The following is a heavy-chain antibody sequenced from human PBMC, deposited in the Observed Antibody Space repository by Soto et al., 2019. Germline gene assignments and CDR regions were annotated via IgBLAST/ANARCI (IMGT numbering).Heavy chain of an antibody. CDR2: IIPIFGTA. CDR3: ARALPLLEGRYYFDY. J-gene: IGHJ4*02. V-gene: IGHV1-69*13. D-gene: IGHD3-3*01. CDR1: GGTFSSYA. Sequence: SVKVSCKASGGTFSSYAISWVRQAPGQGLEWMGGIIPIFGTANYAQKFQGRVTITADESTSTAYMELSSLRSEDTAVYYCARALPLLEGRYYFDYWGQGTLVTVSS.